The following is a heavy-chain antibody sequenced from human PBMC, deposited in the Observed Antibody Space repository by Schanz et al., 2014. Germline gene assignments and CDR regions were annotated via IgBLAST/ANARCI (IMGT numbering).Heavy chain of an antibody. D-gene: IGHD6-13*01. Sequence: QVQLVQSGAEVKKPGSSMKVSCKASGGTFNSYTINWVRQAPGQGLEWMGRIIPILGIANYAQKVRDRVTITADKSTFTAYMDVSSLRSEDTAVYYCASSGAGYSSSWDFDYWGQGTLVTVSS. V-gene: IGHV1-69*02. CDR2: IIPILGIA. CDR1: GGTFNSYT. J-gene: IGHJ4*02. CDR3: ASSGAGYSSSWDFDY.